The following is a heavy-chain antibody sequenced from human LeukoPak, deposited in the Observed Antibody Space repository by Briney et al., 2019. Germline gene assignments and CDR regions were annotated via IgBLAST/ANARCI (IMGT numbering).Heavy chain of an antibody. CDR3: AKDRSIAAAGTDFDY. J-gene: IGHJ4*02. D-gene: IGHD6-13*01. CDR2: ISWNSGSI. V-gene: IGHV3-9*01. Sequence: GGSLRLSCAASGFTFSSYGMHWVRQAPGKGLEWVSGISWNSGSIGYADSVKGRFTISRDNAKNSLYLQMNSLRAEDTALYYCAKDRSIAAAGTDFDYWGQGTLVTVSS. CDR1: GFTFSSYG.